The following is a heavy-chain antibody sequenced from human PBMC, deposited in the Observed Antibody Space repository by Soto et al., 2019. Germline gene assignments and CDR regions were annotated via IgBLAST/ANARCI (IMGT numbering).Heavy chain of an antibody. D-gene: IGHD2-15*01. CDR3: AKGSGSRRPYYFDY. Sequence: GGSLRLSCAASGFTFSSYSMNWVRQAPGKGLEWVAAITGSGDDTYHADSVKGRFTISRDNTKDTLYLQMNSLKAEDTAVFYCAKGSGSRRPYYFDYWGQGALVTVSS. V-gene: IGHV3-23*01. J-gene: IGHJ4*02. CDR2: ITGSGDDT. CDR1: GFTFSSYS.